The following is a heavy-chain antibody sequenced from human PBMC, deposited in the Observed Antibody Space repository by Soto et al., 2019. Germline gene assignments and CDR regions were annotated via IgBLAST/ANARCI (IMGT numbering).Heavy chain of an antibody. CDR2: IYSDGTT. CDR1: GFTVSSNY. J-gene: IGHJ4*02. V-gene: IGHV3-53*01. Sequence: GGSLRLSCAASGFTVSSNYMNWVRQAPGKGLEWVSIIYSDGTTSYADSVKGRFTISRDNFKNTLHLQMNSLRDEDTAVYYCAILSNWGQGTLATVSS. CDR3: AILSN. D-gene: IGHD6-6*01.